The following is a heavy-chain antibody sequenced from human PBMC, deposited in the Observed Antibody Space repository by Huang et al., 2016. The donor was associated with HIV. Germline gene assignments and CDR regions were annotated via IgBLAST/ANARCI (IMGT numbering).Heavy chain of an antibody. CDR1: GFTFSSSS. CDR2: IGGSGYTT. V-gene: IGHV3-23*01. Sequence: EVQLLESGGGLVQPGGSLRLSCAASGFTFSSSSMRWVRQGPGKVLEWVSTIGGSGYTTYHADSVKGRFAVSRDNSKNTLYLQMNSLRAEDTAVYYCAKGGAGGTIRYFQHWGQGTLVTVSS. J-gene: IGHJ1*01. CDR3: AKGGAGGTIRYFQH. D-gene: IGHD6-13*01.